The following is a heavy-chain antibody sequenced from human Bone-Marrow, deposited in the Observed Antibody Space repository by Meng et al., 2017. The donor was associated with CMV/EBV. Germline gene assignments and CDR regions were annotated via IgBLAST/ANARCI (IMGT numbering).Heavy chain of an antibody. V-gene: IGHV4-61*01. J-gene: IGHJ4*02. D-gene: IGHD6-19*01. CDR1: GCSVSSGSYY. Sequence: SETLSLTCTVSGCSVSSGSYYWSWIRQPPGKGLEWIGYIYYSGSTNYNPSLKSRVTISVDTSKNQFSLKLRSVTTADTAVYYCARGGYSSGWYLGEVDYWGQGTLVTVSS. CDR3: ARGGYSSGWYLGEVDY. CDR2: IYYSGST.